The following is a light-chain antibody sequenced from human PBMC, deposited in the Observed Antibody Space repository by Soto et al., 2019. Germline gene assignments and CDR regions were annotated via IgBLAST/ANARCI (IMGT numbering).Light chain of an antibody. CDR3: QQYEKWPPSIT. V-gene: IGKV3-15*01. J-gene: IGKJ5*01. Sequence: EVVMTQSPATLSVSRGERAARSCRASHSVSSSLAWYQQKPGQAPRLLISGASTRAAGIPARFSGSGSGTEFTLTISSLQSEDFAVYYCQQYEKWPPSITFGQGTRLEIK. CDR1: HSVSSS. CDR2: GAS.